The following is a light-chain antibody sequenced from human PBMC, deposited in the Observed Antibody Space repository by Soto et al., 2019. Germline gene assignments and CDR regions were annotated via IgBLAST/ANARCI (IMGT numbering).Light chain of an antibody. Sequence: EIVLTQSPATLSLSPGERATVSCRASQSVNSYLAWYQQKPGQAPRLLIYDASNRATGIPARFSGSGSGTDVTLTISSLEPEDFAVYYCQQRSNWPPLTFGGGTKVEIK. CDR1: QSVNSY. CDR2: DAS. J-gene: IGKJ4*01. V-gene: IGKV3-11*01. CDR3: QQRSNWPPLT.